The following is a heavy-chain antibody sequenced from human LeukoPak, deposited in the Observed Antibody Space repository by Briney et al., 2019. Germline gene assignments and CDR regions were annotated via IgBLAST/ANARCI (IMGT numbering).Heavy chain of an antibody. V-gene: IGHV1-2*02. Sequence: ASVKVSCKASGYTFTGYYMHWVRQAPGQGLEWMGWINPNSGGTNYAQKFQGRVTMTRDTSISTAYMELSRLRSDDTAVYYCARALYYDSKLFDYWGQGTLVTVSS. D-gene: IGHD3-22*01. CDR1: GYTFTGYY. CDR2: INPNSGGT. J-gene: IGHJ4*02. CDR3: ARALYYDSKLFDY.